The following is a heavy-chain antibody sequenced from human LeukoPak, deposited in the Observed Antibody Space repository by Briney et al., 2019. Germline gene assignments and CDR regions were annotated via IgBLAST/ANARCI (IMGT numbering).Heavy chain of an antibody. CDR2: IYSGGST. J-gene: IGHJ4*02. Sequence: GSLRLSCAASGFTVSSNYMSWVRQAPGKGLEWVSVIYSGGSTYYADSVKGRFTISRDNSKNTLYLQMNSLRAEDTAVYYCARTWFGELPDYWGQGTLVTVSS. CDR3: ARTWFGELPDY. D-gene: IGHD3-10*01. V-gene: IGHV3-53*01. CDR1: GFTVSSNY.